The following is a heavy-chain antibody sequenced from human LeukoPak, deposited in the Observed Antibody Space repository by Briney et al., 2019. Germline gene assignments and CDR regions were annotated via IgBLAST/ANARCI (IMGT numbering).Heavy chain of an antibody. D-gene: IGHD6-19*01. V-gene: IGHV3-13*01. CDR1: GFTFKDYD. CDR3: VRQPDSGRYGFDH. CDR2: IGSGGYT. Sequence: GGSLRLSCVVSGFTFKDYDIHWVRQTTGKGLEWVSAIGSGGYTYYADSVRGRFTISREEAETSLSLQMNNLRAEDTAVYYCVRQPDSGRYGFDHWGQGTLVTVSS. J-gene: IGHJ4*02.